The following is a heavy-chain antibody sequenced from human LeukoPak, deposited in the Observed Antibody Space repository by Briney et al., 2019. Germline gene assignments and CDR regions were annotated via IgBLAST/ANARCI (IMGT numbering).Heavy chain of an antibody. V-gene: IGHV4-38-2*02. CDR2: IYHSGST. CDR3: ATVGGVGYSSGWYGVY. D-gene: IGHD6-19*01. Sequence: SETLSLTCTVSGYSISSGYYWGWIRQPPGKGLEWIGSIYHSGSTYYNPSLKSRVTVSVDTSKNQFSLKLSSVTAADTAVYYCATVGGVGYSSGWYGVYWGQGTLVTVSS. J-gene: IGHJ4*02. CDR1: GYSISSGYY.